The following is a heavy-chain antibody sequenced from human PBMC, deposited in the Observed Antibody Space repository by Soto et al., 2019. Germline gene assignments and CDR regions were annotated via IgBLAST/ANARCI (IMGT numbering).Heavy chain of an antibody. V-gene: IGHV4-59*08. CDR3: ASGGVTDY. Sequence: SETLSLTCTVSGGSISSYYWSWIRQPPGKGLEWIGYIYYSGSTNYNPSLKSRVTISVDTSKNQFSLKLSSVTAADTAVYYCASGGVTDYWGQGTLVTVSS. CDR2: IYYSGST. D-gene: IGHD3-16*01. CDR1: GGSISSYY. J-gene: IGHJ4*02.